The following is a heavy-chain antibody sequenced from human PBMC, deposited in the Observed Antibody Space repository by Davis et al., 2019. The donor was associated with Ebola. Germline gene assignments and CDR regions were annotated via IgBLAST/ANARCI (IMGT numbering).Heavy chain of an antibody. J-gene: IGHJ1*01. CDR3: AVYTVVVTDIRAEYFQH. CDR2: ISNSGGST. V-gene: IGHV3-23*01. Sequence: PSETLSLTCTVSGVSVSRHYWSWVRQAPGKGLEWVSGISNSGGSTYHVDSVKGRFTISRDNSQNTLYLQMNSLRAEDTAIYYCAVYTVVVTDIRAEYFQHWGQGTLATVSS. CDR1: GVSVSRHY. D-gene: IGHD2-21*02.